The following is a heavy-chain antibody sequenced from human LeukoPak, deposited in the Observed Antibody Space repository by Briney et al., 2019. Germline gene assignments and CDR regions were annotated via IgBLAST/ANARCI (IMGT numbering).Heavy chain of an antibody. CDR1: GFAFNSYE. CDR3: ARARYTSGWETLDY. V-gene: IGHV3-48*03. Sequence: GRSLRLSCIASGFAFNSYEMNWVRQAPGKGLEWVSYISSSGSIKHYADSVKGRFTISRDNAKNSLYLQMNSLRAEDTAVYYCARARYTSGWETLDYWGQGTLVTVSS. D-gene: IGHD6-19*01. CDR2: ISSSGSIK. J-gene: IGHJ4*02.